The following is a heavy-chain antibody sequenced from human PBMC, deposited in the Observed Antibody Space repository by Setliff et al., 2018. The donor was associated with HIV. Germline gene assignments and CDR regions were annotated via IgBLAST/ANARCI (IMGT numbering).Heavy chain of an antibody. CDR1: GGSISSGDYY. D-gene: IGHD3-10*01. CDR2: IYYSGST. V-gene: IGHV4-30-4*08. Sequence: SETLSLTCTVSGGSISSGDYYWSWIRQPPGKGLEWIGYIYYSGSTYYNPSLKSRVTISVDTSKNQFSLKLSSVTAADTAVYYCARDLGPYYYGSGSYWGGGMDVWGQGTTVT. CDR3: ARDLGPYYYGSGSYWGGGMDV. J-gene: IGHJ6*02.